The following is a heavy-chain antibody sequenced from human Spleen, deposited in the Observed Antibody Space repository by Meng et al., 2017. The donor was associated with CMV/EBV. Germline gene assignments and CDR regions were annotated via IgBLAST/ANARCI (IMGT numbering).Heavy chain of an antibody. J-gene: IGHJ5*02. Sequence: GGSSSSSHWWSWVRQPPGKGLEWIGEIYHSGSTNYNPSLKSRVTISVDKSKNQFSLKMSSVTTADTAVYYCASVCLAAADLNWFDPWGQGTLVTVSS. V-gene: IGHV4-4*02. D-gene: IGHD6-13*01. CDR2: IYHSGST. CDR3: ASVCLAAADLNWFDP. CDR1: GGSSSSSHW.